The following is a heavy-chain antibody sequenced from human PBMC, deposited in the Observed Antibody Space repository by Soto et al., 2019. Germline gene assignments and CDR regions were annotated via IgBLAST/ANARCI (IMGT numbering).Heavy chain of an antibody. J-gene: IGHJ5*02. V-gene: IGHV4-39*01. CDR1: GGSISSSSYY. Sequence: SSETLSLTCTVSGGSISSSSYYWGWIRQPPGKGLEWIGSIYYSGSTYYNPSLKSRVTISVGTSKNQFSLKLSSVTAADTAVYYCARGPADYGDYDWFDPWGQGTLDTVSS. CDR3: ARGPADYGDYDWFDP. CDR2: IYYSGST. D-gene: IGHD4-17*01.